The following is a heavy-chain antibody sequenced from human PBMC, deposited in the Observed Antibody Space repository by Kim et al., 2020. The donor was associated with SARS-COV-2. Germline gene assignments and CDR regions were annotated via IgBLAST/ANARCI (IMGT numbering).Heavy chain of an antibody. J-gene: IGHJ4*01. D-gene: IGHD6-19*01. Sequence: GGSLRLSCTTSGFTFGDYAMNWFRQAPGKGLEWVGFIRSKAYGGTTEYAASVKGRFSISRDDSKSIAYLHMNSLKTEDTGVYYCNGITRAGSDYFDYWGQGNLDTVSS. CDR2: IRSKAYGGTT. V-gene: IGHV3-49*03. CDR3: NGITRAGSDYFDY. CDR1: GFTFGDYA.